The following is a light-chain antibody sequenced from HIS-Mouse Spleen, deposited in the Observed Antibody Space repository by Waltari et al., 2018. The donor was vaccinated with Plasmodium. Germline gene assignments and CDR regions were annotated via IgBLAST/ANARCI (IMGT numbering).Light chain of an antibody. CDR2: STN. V-gene: IGLV8-61*01. Sequence: QTVVTQEPSFSVSPGGTVTLTCGLSSGSVSTSYYPSWYQQTPGQAPRTLIYSTNPRSAGVPDRFAGAIPGNKAALTITGAQADDESDYYCVLYMGSGISVFGGGTKLTVL. CDR3: VLYMGSGISV. CDR1: SGSVSTSYY. J-gene: IGLJ3*02.